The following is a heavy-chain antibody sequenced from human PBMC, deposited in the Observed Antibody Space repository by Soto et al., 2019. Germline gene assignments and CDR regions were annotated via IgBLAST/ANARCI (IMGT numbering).Heavy chain of an antibody. CDR1: GGTFSSYT. D-gene: IGHD3-16*02. CDR2: IIPILGIA. Sequence: ASVKVSCKASGGTFSSYTISWVRQAPGQGLEWMGRIIPILGIANYAQKFQGRVTITADKSTSTAYMELSSLRSEDTAVYYCARVLSPLGELSLLDYYYMDVWGKGTTVTVSS. J-gene: IGHJ6*03. V-gene: IGHV1-69*02. CDR3: ARVLSPLGELSLLDYYYMDV.